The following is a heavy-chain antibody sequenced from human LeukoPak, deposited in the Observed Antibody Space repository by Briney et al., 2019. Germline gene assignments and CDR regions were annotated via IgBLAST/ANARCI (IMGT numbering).Heavy chain of an antibody. Sequence: ASVKVSCTASGYTFTIYDINWVRQATGQGLEWMGWMNPNSGNAGYAQRFQGRVTMTRNNSISTAYMELTSLRSEDTAVYYCGRPLQRGSWTQRALDYWGQGTLVTVSS. CDR1: GYTFTIYD. CDR2: MNPNSGNA. V-gene: IGHV1-8*01. J-gene: IGHJ4*02. D-gene: IGHD3-10*01. CDR3: GRPLQRGSWTQRALDY.